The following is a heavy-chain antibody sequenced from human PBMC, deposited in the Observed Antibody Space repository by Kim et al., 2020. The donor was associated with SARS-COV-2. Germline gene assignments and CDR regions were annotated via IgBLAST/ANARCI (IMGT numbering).Heavy chain of an antibody. CDR3: ATLAAANYYYYGMDV. J-gene: IGHJ6*02. D-gene: IGHD6-13*01. V-gene: IGHV3-11*06. Sequence: DSVKGRVTISRDNAKNSLYLHMNSLGAEDTAVYYCATLAAANYYYYGMDVWGQGTTVTVSS.